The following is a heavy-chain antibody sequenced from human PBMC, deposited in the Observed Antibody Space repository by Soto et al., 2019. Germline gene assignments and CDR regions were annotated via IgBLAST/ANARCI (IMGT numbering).Heavy chain of an antibody. CDR1: GFTFSSYW. V-gene: IGHV3-74*01. D-gene: IGHD6-19*01. CDR2: INSDGSSI. J-gene: IGHJ4*02. Sequence: GGSLRLSCAASGFTFSSYWMHWVRQAPGKGLVWVSRINSDGSSISYADSVKGRFTISRDDAKNTLYLQMNSLRVEDTAVYYCARETGYSSGWRQDYWGQGTLVTVSS. CDR3: ARETGYSSGWRQDY.